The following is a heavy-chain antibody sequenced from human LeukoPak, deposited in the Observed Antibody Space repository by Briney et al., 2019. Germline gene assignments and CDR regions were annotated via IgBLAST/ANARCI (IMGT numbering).Heavy chain of an antibody. V-gene: IGHV3-48*03. J-gene: IGHJ4*02. D-gene: IGHD5-12*01. CDR1: GFTFSSYE. CDR2: ISDTPNTM. CDR3: AREYTGSEYFDY. Sequence: GGSLRLSCVASGFTFSSYEMNCVRQAPGKGLEWVSYISDTPNTMYYADSVKGRFTISRDNAKNSLFLQMNSLRVDDTAVYYCAREYTGSEYFDYWGQGTLVTVSS.